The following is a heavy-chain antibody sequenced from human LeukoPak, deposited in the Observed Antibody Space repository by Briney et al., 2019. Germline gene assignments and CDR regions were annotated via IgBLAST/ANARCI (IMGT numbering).Heavy chain of an antibody. CDR3: AKYGDAYNPFDF. V-gene: IGHV4-39*01. CDR2: IYHSGST. D-gene: IGHD5-24*01. J-gene: IGHJ4*02. Sequence: SETLSLTCTVSGVSISSSNYCWGWIRQPPGEGLEWIGSIYHSGSTYYNPSLKSRVTISVDTSKNQFFLKLSSVTAADTAVYYCAKYGDAYNPFDFWGQGTLVTVSS. CDR1: GVSISSSNYC.